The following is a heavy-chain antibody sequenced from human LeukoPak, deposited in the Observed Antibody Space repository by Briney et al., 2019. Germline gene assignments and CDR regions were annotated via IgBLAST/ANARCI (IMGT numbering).Heavy chain of an antibody. CDR1: GFTFSSYS. CDR2: ISSSSYI. Sequence: GGSLRLSCAASGFTFSSYSMNWVRQAPGKGLEWVSSISSSSYIYYADSVKGRFTISRDNAKNSLYLQMNSLRAEDTAVYYCARVKGYSYGLDYWGQGTLVTVSS. CDR3: ARVKGYSYGLDY. D-gene: IGHD5-18*01. J-gene: IGHJ4*02. V-gene: IGHV3-21*01.